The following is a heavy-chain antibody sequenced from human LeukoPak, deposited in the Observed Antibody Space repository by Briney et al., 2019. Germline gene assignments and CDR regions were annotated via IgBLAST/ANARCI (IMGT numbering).Heavy chain of an antibody. CDR2: IYYSGGA. D-gene: IGHD1-1*01. V-gene: IGHV4-59*01. CDR1: GDSKSPYY. CDR3: ASDKVPGDY. Sequence: PSETLSLTCTGSGDSKSPYYWNWIRQPPGKGLEWIGYIYYSGGADYNPALKSRVTISIDTSKNQFSLKLSSVTAADTAVYFCASDKVPGDYRGQGTLVTVSS. J-gene: IGHJ4*02.